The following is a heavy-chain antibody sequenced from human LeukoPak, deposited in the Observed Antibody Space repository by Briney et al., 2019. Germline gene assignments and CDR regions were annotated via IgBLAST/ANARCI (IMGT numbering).Heavy chain of an antibody. CDR2: ISGSGGST. Sequence: GGSLRLSCAASGFTFSSYAMSWVRQAPGKGLEWVSAISGSGGSTYYADSVKGRFTISRDNSQNTLSLQMNSLRAEDTAVYYCASGGWQLTLDYWGQGTLVTVSS. J-gene: IGHJ4*02. V-gene: IGHV3-23*01. D-gene: IGHD1-26*01. CDR3: ASGGWQLTLDY. CDR1: GFTFSSYA.